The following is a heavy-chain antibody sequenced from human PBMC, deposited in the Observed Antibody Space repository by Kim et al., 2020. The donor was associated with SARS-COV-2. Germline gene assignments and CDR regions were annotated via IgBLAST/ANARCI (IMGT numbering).Heavy chain of an antibody. CDR3: AATLWFGELSWFDP. CDR1: GGSISSGGYS. D-gene: IGHD3-10*01. J-gene: IGHJ5*02. V-gene: IGHV4-30-2*01. CDR2: IYYSGST. Sequence: SETLSLTCAVSGGSISSGGYSWSWIRQPPGKGLEWIGYIYYSGSTYYNPSLKSRVTISVDRSKNQFSLKLSSVTAADTAVYYCAATLWFGELSWFDPWGQRTLVTVSS.